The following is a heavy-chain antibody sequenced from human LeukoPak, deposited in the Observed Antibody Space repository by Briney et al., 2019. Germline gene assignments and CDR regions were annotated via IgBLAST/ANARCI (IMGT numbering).Heavy chain of an antibody. CDR2: INNDGCGT. CDR3: ARGGGYHAFDI. CDR1: GFTFSSYW. D-gene: IGHD1-26*01. J-gene: IGHJ3*02. V-gene: IGHV3-74*03. Sequence: GGSLRLSCAASGFTFSSYWIYWVRQAPGKGLVYVSRINNDGCGTTYADSARGRFTISRDNARNMVYLQMDILRADDTAVYYCARGGGYHAFDIWGQGTMVAVSS.